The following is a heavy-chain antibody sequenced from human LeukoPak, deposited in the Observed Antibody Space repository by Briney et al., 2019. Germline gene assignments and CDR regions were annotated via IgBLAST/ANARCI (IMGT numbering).Heavy chain of an antibody. CDR1: GFTFSCYW. CDR3: ARSSLYYGSGIYYFLVDRYYFDY. D-gene: IGHD3-10*01. Sequence: PGGSLRLSCAASGFTFSCYWMHWVRQAPGKGLVWVSRINSDGSSTSYADSVKGRFTISRDNAKNTLYLQMNSLRAEDTAVYYCARSSLYYGSGIYYFLVDRYYFDYWGQGTLVTVSS. J-gene: IGHJ4*02. CDR2: INSDGSST. V-gene: IGHV3-74*01.